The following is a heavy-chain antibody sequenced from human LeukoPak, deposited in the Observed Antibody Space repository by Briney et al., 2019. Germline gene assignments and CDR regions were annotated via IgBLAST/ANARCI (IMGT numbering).Heavy chain of an antibody. CDR2: FYYSRDT. CDR3: ARWNYDILTGYRYFDY. V-gene: IGHV4-59*01. CDR1: GGSMRGFY. J-gene: IGHJ4*02. Sequence: SETLSLTCTVSGGSMRGFYWSWIRQPPGKGLEWIGYFYYSRDTNYNPALKSRVTISVDTSKNQFSLEVNSLTAADTAVYYCARWNYDILTGYRYFDYWGQGTLVTVSS. D-gene: IGHD3-9*01.